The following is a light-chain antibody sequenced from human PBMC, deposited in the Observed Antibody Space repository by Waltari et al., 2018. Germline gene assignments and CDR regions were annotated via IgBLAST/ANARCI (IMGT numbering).Light chain of an antibody. CDR2: DVR. CDR3: SLEISRSAV. CDR1: SSDVGGDNY. Sequence: QSALTQPASVSGSPGQSITISCTGTSSDVGGDNYVSWYQHHPGKAPKLMIYDVRNRAPGVFICVAGSKSGNMPSRTSCGRQATDEADYYCSLEISRSAVFGGGTRLTVL. V-gene: IGLV2-14*03. J-gene: IGLJ2*01.